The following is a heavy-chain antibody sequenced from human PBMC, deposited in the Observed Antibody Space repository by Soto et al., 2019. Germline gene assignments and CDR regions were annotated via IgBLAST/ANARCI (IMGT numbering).Heavy chain of an antibody. CDR1: GGSISSDHYH. CDR2: IHYSGSV. D-gene: IGHD4-17*01. V-gene: IGHV4-30-4*01. CDR3: VREDDGGDRDYYGLDV. Sequence: QVQLQESGPGLVRPSQTLSLTCTVSGGSISSDHYHWTWIRQTPGKGLEWIGYIHYSGSVYYNPSLHSRVTMSVDTSKNLFSLKLSSVTAADTAVYFCVREDDGGDRDYYGLDVWGQGTTVTASS. J-gene: IGHJ6*02.